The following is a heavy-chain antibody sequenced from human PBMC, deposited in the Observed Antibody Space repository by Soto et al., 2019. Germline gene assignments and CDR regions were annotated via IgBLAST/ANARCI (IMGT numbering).Heavy chain of an antibody. V-gene: IGHV3-30*18. CDR3: AKGGDYIELIDY. J-gene: IGHJ4*02. D-gene: IGHD4-17*01. CDR2: ISYDGSNK. Sequence: GGSLRLSCAASGFTFSSYGMHWVRQAPGKGLEWVAVISYDGSNKYYADSVKGRFTISRDNSKNTLYLQMNSLRAEDTAVYYCAKGGDYIELIDYWGQGTLVTVSS. CDR1: GFTFSSYG.